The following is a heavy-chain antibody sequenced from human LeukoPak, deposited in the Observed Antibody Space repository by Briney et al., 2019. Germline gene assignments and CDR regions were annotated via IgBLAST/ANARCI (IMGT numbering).Heavy chain of an antibody. J-gene: IGHJ5*02. V-gene: IGHV3-21*01. CDR2: ISSSSSYI. CDR1: GFTFSSYS. D-gene: IGHD6-13*01. CDR3: ARDWKTAAAGTWDWFDP. Sequence: GGSLRLSCAASGFTFSSYSMNWVRQAPGKGLEWVSSISSSSSYIYYADSVKGRSTTSRDNAKNSLYLQMNSLRAEDTAVYYCARDWKTAAAGTWDWFDPWGQGTLVTVSS.